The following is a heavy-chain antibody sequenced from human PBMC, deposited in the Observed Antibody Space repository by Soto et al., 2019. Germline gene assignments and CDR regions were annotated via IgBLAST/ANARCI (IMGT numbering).Heavy chain of an antibody. CDR2: IYSGGST. Sequence: GGSLRLSCAASGFTVSSNYMSWVRQAPGKGLEWVSVIYSGGSTYYADSVKGRFTISRDNSKNTLYLQMNSLRAEDTAVYYCARDPPLRRYCSSTSCYGYWGQGTLVTVSS. J-gene: IGHJ4*02. V-gene: IGHV3-66*01. CDR1: GFTVSSNY. CDR3: ARDPPLRRYCSSTSCYGY. D-gene: IGHD2-2*01.